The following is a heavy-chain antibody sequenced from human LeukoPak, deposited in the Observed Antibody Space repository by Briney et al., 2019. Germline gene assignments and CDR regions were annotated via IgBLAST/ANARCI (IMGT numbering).Heavy chain of an antibody. J-gene: IGHJ5*02. CDR3: ARGPSANYYGSGSYYMQFDP. D-gene: IGHD3-10*01. CDR2: INPSGGST. V-gene: IGHV1-46*01. Sequence: ASVKVSCRASGYTFTSYYMHWVRQAPGQGLEWMGVINPSGGSTSYAQKFQGRVTMTRDMSTSTVYMELSSLRAEDMAVYYCARGPSANYYGSGSYYMQFDPWGQGTLVTVSS. CDR1: GYTFTSYY.